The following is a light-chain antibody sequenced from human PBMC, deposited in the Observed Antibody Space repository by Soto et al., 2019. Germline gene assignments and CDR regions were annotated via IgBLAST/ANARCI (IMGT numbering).Light chain of an antibody. CDR1: QGISHY. Sequence: DIQMTQSPSAMSAAVGDRVTITCRASQGISHYLTWFQQKPGKVPKRLIYDASSLQSGVPSRFSGNGSGTEFTLTIISLQPEDSATYYCLQHNNYPWSFGHGTRVEIK. CDR3: LQHNNYPWS. J-gene: IGKJ1*01. CDR2: DAS. V-gene: IGKV1-17*03.